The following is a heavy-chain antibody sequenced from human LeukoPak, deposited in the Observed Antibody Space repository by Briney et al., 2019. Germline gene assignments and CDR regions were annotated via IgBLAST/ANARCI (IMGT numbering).Heavy chain of an antibody. CDR1: GYSFTSYW. V-gene: IGHV5-51*01. D-gene: IGHD3-3*01. Sequence: GESLKISCKGSGYSFTSYWIGWVRQMPGKGLEWMGIIYPGDSDTRYSPSFQGQVTILADKSISTAYLQWSSLKASDTAMYYCARRKRRYDFWSGYYAFDYWGQGTLVTVSS. CDR3: ARRKRRYDFWSGYYAFDY. CDR2: IYPGDSDT. J-gene: IGHJ4*02.